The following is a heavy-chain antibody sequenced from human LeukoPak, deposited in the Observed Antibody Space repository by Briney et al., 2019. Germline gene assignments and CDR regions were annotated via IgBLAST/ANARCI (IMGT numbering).Heavy chain of an antibody. CDR1: GFTFSNYA. V-gene: IGHV3-23*01. CDR3: AKDRWVSGSDNYYTLFDY. Sequence: GGSPRLSCAAFGFTFSNYAINWVRQAPGKGLEWVSSITGSGGGTYYADSVKGRFNISRDNSKNTLYLQMNSLRAEDTAVYYCAKDRWVSGSDNYYTLFDYWGQGTLVTVSS. D-gene: IGHD3-10*01. J-gene: IGHJ4*02. CDR2: ITGSGGGT.